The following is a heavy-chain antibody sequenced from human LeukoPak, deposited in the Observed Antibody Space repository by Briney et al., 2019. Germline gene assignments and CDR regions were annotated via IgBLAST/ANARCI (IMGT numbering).Heavy chain of an antibody. CDR3: ARDPDRTTGAFDI. Sequence: SETLSLTCTVSGGSISSGGYYWSWIRQPPGKGLEWIGYIYHSGSTYYNPSLKSRVTISVVRSKNQFSLKLSSVTAADTAVYYCARDPDRTTGAFDIWGQGTMVTVSS. D-gene: IGHD1-14*01. V-gene: IGHV4-30-2*01. CDR2: IYHSGST. J-gene: IGHJ3*02. CDR1: GGSISSGGYY.